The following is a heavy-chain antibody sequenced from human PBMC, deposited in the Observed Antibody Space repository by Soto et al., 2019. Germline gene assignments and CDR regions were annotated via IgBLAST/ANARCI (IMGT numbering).Heavy chain of an antibody. CDR1: GYTFTNNY. CDR2: INPSGGST. D-gene: IGHD2-21*02. J-gene: IGHJ4*02. V-gene: IGHV1-46*03. CDR3: ARGETYCGGDCYSMDS. Sequence: QVQLVQSGAEVKKPGASVKVSCKASGYTFTNNYMHWVRQAPGQGLEWMGMINPSGGSTVHAQKFQGRVTMTRDTSTSTVYMEMSSLTSEDTAVYYCARGETYCGGDCYSMDSWGQGTLVTVSS.